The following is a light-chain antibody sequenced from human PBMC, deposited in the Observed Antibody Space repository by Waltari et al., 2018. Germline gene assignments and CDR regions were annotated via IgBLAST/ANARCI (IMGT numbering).Light chain of an antibody. V-gene: IGLV8-61*01. CDR3: SLYMGSGVWV. J-gene: IGLJ3*02. CDR2: KAN. Sequence: QTVVTQEPSLSVSPGGTVTLTCALSSGSVSSNSYATWYQQTPGQAPRTLVYKANFRSSGVPDRCSGSVLGNKAALTITGAQADDDSDYYYSLYMGSGVWVFGGGTKLTVL. CDR1: SGSVSSNSY.